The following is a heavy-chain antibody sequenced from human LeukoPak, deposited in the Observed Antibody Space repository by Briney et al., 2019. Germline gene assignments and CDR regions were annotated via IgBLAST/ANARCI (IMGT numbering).Heavy chain of an antibody. CDR2: ISVYSGDT. Sequence: ASVKVSCKASGYKFTNYGVNWVRQAPGQGLDGMGWISVYSGDTKHAQKLQGRVTMTADTSTSTAYMELRSLRSDDTAFYYCARGGPAAATWVDYWGQGTLVTVSS. D-gene: IGHD6-13*01. V-gene: IGHV1-18*01. J-gene: IGHJ4*02. CDR3: ARGGPAAATWVDY. CDR1: GYKFTNYG.